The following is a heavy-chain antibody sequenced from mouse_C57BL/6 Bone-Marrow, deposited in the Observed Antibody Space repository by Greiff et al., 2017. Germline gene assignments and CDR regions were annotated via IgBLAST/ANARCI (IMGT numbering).Heavy chain of an antibody. CDR2: IDPSDSET. V-gene: IGHV1-52*01. CDR1: GYTFTSYW. D-gene: IGHD2-5*01. CDR3: ARDYSNEDYYAMDY. Sequence: VQLQQSGPELVKPGASVKLSCKASGYTFTSYWMHWVKQRPIQGLEWIGNIDPSDSETHYNQKFKDKATLTVDKSSSTAYMQLSSLTSEDSAVYYCARDYSNEDYYAMDYWGQGTSVTVSS. J-gene: IGHJ4*01.